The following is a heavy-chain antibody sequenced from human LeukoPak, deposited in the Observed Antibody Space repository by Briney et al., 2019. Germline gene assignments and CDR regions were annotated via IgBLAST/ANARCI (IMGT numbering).Heavy chain of an antibody. V-gene: IGHV4-4*07. D-gene: IGHD2/OR15-2a*01. CDR3: AALHYFGRGATRT. Sequence: SETLSLTCSVSGASIKSYHWSWIRQSAGKGLEWIGRIYSSGRVDHNPSLENRVSMSVDTSRNELLLELDSVTAADTGVYYCAALHYFGRGATRTWGQGTLVTVS. CDR2: IYSSGRV. J-gene: IGHJ5*02. CDR1: GASIKSYH.